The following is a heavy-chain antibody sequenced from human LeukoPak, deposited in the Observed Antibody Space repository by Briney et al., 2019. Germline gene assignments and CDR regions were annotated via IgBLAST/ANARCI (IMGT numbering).Heavy chain of an antibody. D-gene: IGHD5-12*01. Sequence: ASVKVSCKASGYTFTSYYMHWVRQAPGQGLEWMGIINPSGGSTSYAQKFQGRVTMTRDTSTSTVYMELSSLRAEDTAVYYCAKDRDNGIDGYSDHDYILWGQGTLVTVSS. V-gene: IGHV1-46*01. CDR2: INPSGGST. J-gene: IGHJ4*02. CDR1: GYTFTSYY. CDR3: AKDRDNGIDGYSDHDYIL.